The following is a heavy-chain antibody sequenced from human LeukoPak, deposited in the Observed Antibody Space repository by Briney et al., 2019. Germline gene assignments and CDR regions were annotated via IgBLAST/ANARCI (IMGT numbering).Heavy chain of an antibody. CDR3: ARDHYYYGSGSYYIPRVLNYYYGMDV. V-gene: IGHV4-30-4*01. CDR2: IYYSGST. Sequence: PSETLSLTCAVSGGSISSGGYYWSWIRQPPGKGLEWIGYIYYSGSTYYNPSLKSRVTISVDTSKNQFSLKLSSVTAADTAVYYCARDHYYYGSGSYYIPRVLNYYYGMDVWGQGTTVTVSS. CDR1: GGSISSGGYY. J-gene: IGHJ6*02. D-gene: IGHD3-10*01.